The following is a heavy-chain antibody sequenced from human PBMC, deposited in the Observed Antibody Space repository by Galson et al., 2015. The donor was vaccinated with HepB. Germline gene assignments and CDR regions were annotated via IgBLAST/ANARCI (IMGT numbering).Heavy chain of an antibody. CDR1: GDNISSHCAA. CDR3: ASVNGEYDNEYYGMDV. V-gene: IGHV6-1*01. CDR2: TYYRSKRYN. D-gene: IGHD4-17*01. J-gene: IGHJ6*02. Sequence: CAICGDNISSHCAAWYWGTHSPPRGLEWLGRTYYRSKRYNDFAVSVKMRITINPDTSKNQFSLQLTSVTPEDTAVYYCASVNGEYDNEYYGMDVWGQGTTVTVSS.